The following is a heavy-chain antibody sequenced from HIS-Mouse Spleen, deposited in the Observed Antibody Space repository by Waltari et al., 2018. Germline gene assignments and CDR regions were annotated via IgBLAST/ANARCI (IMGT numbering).Heavy chain of an antibody. Sequence: EVQLVESGGGLVKPGGSLRLSCEASGFPFRSYSINGVRQAPVKGLEWVSSISSSSYIYYADSVKGRFTISRDNAKNSLYLQMNSLRAEDTAGYYCARGSWNWFDPWGQGTLVTVSS. CDR2: ISSSSYI. CDR1: GFPFRSYS. CDR3: ARGSWNWFDP. V-gene: IGHV3-21*01. D-gene: IGHD2-15*01. J-gene: IGHJ5*02.